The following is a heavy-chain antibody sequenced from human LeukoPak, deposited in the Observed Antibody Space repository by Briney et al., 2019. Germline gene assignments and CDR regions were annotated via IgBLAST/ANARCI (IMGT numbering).Heavy chain of an antibody. V-gene: IGHV3-23*01. Sequence: GGSLRLSCAASGFTFSSNAMSWVRQAPGKGLEWVSAISGRSDSTYFADSVKGRFTISRDNSKNTLYLQMNSLRAEDTAVYYCAKPPLVRGVDYFEYWGQGALVTVSS. J-gene: IGHJ4*02. CDR3: AKPPLVRGVDYFEY. CDR1: GFTFSSNA. D-gene: IGHD3-10*01. CDR2: ISGRSDST.